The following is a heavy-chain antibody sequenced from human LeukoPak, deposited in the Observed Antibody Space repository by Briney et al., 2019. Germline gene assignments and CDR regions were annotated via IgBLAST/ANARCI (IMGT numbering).Heavy chain of an antibody. D-gene: IGHD6-13*01. J-gene: IGHJ4*02. CDR3: ARVGAAATDY. CDR2: ISSSSSYI. CDR1: GFTFSSYS. Sequence: VGSLRLSCAASGFTFSSYSMNWVRQAPGKGLEWVSSISSSSSYIYYADSVKGRFTISRDNAKNSLYLQMNSLRAEDTAVYYCARVGAAATDYWGQGTLVTVSS. V-gene: IGHV3-21*01.